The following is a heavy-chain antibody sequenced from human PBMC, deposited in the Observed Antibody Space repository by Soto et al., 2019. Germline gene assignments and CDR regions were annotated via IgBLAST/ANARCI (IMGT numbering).Heavy chain of an antibody. CDR1: GYSFTRYY. D-gene: IGHD1-26*01. Sequence: ASVKVSCKASGYSFTRYYINWVRQAPGQGLEWMGWISAYNGNTHYEEKLQGRVTLTTDTSTSTAYMELRSLRSDDTAVYFCARGGQWDFLSDYWGQGTLVTVSS. J-gene: IGHJ4*02. CDR2: ISAYNGNT. V-gene: IGHV1-18*01. CDR3: ARGGQWDFLSDY.